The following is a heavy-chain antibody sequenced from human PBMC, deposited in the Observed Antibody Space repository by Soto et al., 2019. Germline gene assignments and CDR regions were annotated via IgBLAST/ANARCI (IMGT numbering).Heavy chain of an antibody. CDR3: ALEGFGELDRNYYYNGMDV. D-gene: IGHD3-10*01. CDR2: IDPSDSYT. V-gene: IGHV5-10-1*01. J-gene: IGHJ6*02. Sequence: GESLKISCKGSGYSFTSYWISWVRQMPGKGLEWMGRIDPSDSYTNYSPSFQGHVTISADKSISTAYLQWSSLKASDTAMYYCALEGFGELDRNYYYNGMDVWGQGTTVTVSS. CDR1: GYSFTSYW.